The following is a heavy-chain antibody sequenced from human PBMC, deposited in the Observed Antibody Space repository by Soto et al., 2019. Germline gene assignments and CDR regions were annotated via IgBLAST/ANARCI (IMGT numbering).Heavy chain of an antibody. CDR3: ARTINFGLPGNGMDV. V-gene: IGHV1-2*02. D-gene: IGHD3-16*01. CDR1: GYTFTGYY. Sequence: ASVKVSCKASGYTFTGYYMHWVRQAPGQGLEWMGWINPNSGGTNYAQKFQGRVTMTRNSLYLQMNSLRAEDTAVYYCARTINFGLPGNGMDVWGQGTTVTVSS. CDR2: INPNSGGT. J-gene: IGHJ6*02.